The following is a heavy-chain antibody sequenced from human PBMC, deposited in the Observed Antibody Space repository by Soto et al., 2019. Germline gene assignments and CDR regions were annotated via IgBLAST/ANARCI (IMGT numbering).Heavy chain of an antibody. J-gene: IGHJ4*02. D-gene: IGHD2-15*01. CDR2: MNPHSGNT. CDR3: ARVASGGTYYFDY. V-gene: IGHV1-8*01. Sequence: ASVKVSCKASGYTFTSYDINWLRQATGQGLEWMGWMNPHSGNTGFAQKFQGRLTMTRDTSKSTAYMEVSSLRSEDTAIFYCARVASGGTYYFDYWGQGTLVTVSS. CDR1: GYTFTSYD.